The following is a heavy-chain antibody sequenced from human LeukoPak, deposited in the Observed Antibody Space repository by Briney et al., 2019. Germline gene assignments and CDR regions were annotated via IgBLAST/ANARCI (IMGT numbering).Heavy chain of an antibody. Sequence: PSETLSLTCTVSGGSISSYYWSWIRQPAGKGLEWIGRIYTSGSTNYNPSLKSRVTMSVDTSKNQFSLKLSSVTAADTAVYYCARGIAVAGTGAFDIWGQGTMVTVSS. D-gene: IGHD6-19*01. V-gene: IGHV4-4*07. J-gene: IGHJ3*02. CDR3: ARGIAVAGTGAFDI. CDR2: IYTSGST. CDR1: GGSISSYY.